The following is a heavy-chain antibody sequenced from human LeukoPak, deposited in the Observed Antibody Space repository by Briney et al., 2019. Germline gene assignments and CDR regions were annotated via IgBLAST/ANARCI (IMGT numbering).Heavy chain of an antibody. CDR3: ARDPSNSSGYHAHFDS. V-gene: IGHV1-18*01. CDR2: ISCYNGDT. D-gene: IGHD3-22*01. Sequence: ASVKVSCKASGYTFTHHGISWVRQAPGQGLEWMGWISCYNGDTIYAQNVQGRVTMTTDASTRTAYIELRNPRSDDTAMYYCARDPSNSSGYHAHFDSWGQGTLVTVSS. CDR1: GYTFTHHG. J-gene: IGHJ4*02.